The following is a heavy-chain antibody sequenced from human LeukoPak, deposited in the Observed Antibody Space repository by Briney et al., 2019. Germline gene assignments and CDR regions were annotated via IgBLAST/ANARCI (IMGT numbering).Heavy chain of an antibody. V-gene: IGHV3-30*18. CDR1: GFTFSSYG. J-gene: IGHJ4*02. D-gene: IGHD6-13*01. CDR3: AKEMGSWAAHPFDY. CDR2: ISYDGSNK. Sequence: GRSLRLSCAASGFTFSSYGMHWVRQAPGKGLEWVAVISYDGSNKYYADSVKGRFTISRDNSKNTLYLQMNSLRAEDTAVYYCAKEMGSWAAHPFDYWGQGTLGTVSS.